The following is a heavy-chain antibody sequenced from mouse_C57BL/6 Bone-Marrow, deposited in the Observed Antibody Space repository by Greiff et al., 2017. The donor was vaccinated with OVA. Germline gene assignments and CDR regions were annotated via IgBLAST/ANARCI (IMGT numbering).Heavy chain of an antibody. V-gene: IGHV5-9*01. Sequence: EVQLVESGGGLVKPGGSLKLSCAAPGFTFSSYTMSWVRQTPEKRLEWVATISGGGGNTYYPDSVKGRFTISRDNGKNTLYLQMSSLRSEDTALYYCARHEGLRYYFDYWGQGTTLTVSS. J-gene: IGHJ2*01. CDR2: ISGGGGNT. CDR1: GFTFSSYT. D-gene: IGHD2-4*01. CDR3: ARHEGLRYYFDY.